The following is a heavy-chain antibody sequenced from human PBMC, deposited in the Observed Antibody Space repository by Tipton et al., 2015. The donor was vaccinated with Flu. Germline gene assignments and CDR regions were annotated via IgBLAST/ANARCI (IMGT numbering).Heavy chain of an antibody. CDR3: ARVRSANWYFDL. CDR1: GGSFSGYY. V-gene: IGHV4-34*01. J-gene: IGHJ2*01. CDR2: INHSGST. D-gene: IGHD6-25*01. Sequence: TLSLTCAVYGGSFSGYYWSWIRQPPGKGLEWIGEINHSGSTNYNPSLKSRVTISVDTSKNQFSLKLSSVTAADTAVYYCARVRSANWYFDLWGRGTLVTVSS.